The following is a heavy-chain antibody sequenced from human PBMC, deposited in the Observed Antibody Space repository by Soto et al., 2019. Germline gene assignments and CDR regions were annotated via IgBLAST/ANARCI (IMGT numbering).Heavy chain of an antibody. CDR3: AKDRDSSGWYPTYYFDY. CDR1: GFTFSSYG. D-gene: IGHD6-19*01. Sequence: GGSLRLSCAASGFTFSSYGMHWVRQAPGKGLEWVAVISYDGSNKYYADSVKGRFTISRDNSKNTLYLQMNSLRAEDTAVYYCAKDRDSSGWYPTYYFDYWGQGTLVTVSS. CDR2: ISYDGSNK. V-gene: IGHV3-30*18. J-gene: IGHJ4*02.